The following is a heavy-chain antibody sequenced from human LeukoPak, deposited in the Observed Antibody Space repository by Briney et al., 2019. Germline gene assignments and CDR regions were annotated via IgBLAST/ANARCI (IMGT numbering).Heavy chain of an antibody. CDR3: ETWYSSSSSFDY. V-gene: IGHV3-23*01. CDR2: ISGSGGST. CDR1: GFRFSDFT. Sequence: GGSLRLSCAASGFRFSDFTMTWVRQAPGKGPEWVSAISGSGGSTYYADSVKGRFTISRDNSKNTLYLQMNSLRAEDTAVYYCETWYSSSSSFDYWGQGTLVTVSS. D-gene: IGHD6-6*01. J-gene: IGHJ4*02.